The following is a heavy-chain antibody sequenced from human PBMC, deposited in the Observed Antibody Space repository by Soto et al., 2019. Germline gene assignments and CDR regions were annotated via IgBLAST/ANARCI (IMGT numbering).Heavy chain of an antibody. CDR2: ISFDGSNK. CDR3: ARDGATFYYDTSGARWFDP. V-gene: IGHV3-33*01. J-gene: IGHJ5*02. D-gene: IGHD3-22*01. Sequence: GGSLRLSCVASGFTFSSYGMHWVRQAPGKGLEWVAVISFDGSNKYYGGSVKGRFTISRDNSQNTLYLEMNSLRADDTAVYYCARDGATFYYDTSGARWFDPWGQGTLVTVS. CDR1: GFTFSSYG.